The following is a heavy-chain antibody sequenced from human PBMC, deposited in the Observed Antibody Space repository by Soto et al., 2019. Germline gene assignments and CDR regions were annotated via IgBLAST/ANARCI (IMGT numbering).Heavy chain of an antibody. CDR3: AKDRHYPRDYFHY. J-gene: IGHJ4*02. CDR2: VSANGQGI. D-gene: IGHD3-10*01. CDR1: GFTFSSSA. V-gene: IGHV3-23*01. Sequence: LGGSLRLSCAASGFTFSSSAISWVRQAPGKGLEWVSAVSANGQGIYYADSVRGRFTISRDNSKNTVFLHMDSLSAEDTAVYYCAKDRHYPRDYFHYWAQGTLGTVSA.